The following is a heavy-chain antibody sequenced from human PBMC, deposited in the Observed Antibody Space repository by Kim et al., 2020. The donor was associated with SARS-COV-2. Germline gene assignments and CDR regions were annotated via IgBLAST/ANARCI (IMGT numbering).Heavy chain of an antibody. CDR1: DDSISGTGYY. CDR3: AGGGGYDYEADPLDV. CDR2: VAYTDDT. D-gene: IGHD5-12*01. Sequence: SETLSLTCTASDDSISGTGYYWSWIRQRPGKGLEWIGYVAYTDDTYSNPALRSRLTLSVDRSGKKLSLKLNSVTAADTAMYYCAGGGGYDYEADPLDVWGQRTMVSVSS. J-gene: IGHJ3*01. V-gene: IGHV4-31*03.